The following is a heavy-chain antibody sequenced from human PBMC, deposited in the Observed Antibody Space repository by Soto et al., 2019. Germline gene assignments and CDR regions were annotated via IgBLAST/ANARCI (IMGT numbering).Heavy chain of an antibody. CDR2: ISRNSGNV. CDR1: GFTFGDYY. CDR3: AKGASTTVFAFNDY. Sequence: GGSLRLSCAASGFTFGDYYMSWIRQAPGKGLEWVSCISRNSGNVGYADSVKGRFTISRDNAKNSLYLQMNSLRGEDTALYYCAKGASTTVFAFNDYWGQGTLVTVSS. D-gene: IGHD4-17*01. V-gene: IGHV3-9*01. J-gene: IGHJ4*02.